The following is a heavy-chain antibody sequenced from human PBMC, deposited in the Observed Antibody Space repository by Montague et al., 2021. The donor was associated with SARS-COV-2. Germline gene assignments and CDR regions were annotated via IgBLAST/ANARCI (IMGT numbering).Heavy chain of an antibody. CDR2: IWYDGSNE. D-gene: IGHD1-26*01. CDR3: ARGSVGGYYFDY. J-gene: IGHJ4*02. CDR1: GFIFSSYG. Sequence: SMRLSCSASGFIFSSYGMHWVRQAPGKGLEWGAHIWYDGSNENYXDSVKGRFTISRDNFKNTLYLQMNSLRAEDTAIYYCARGSVGGYYFDYWGQGTLVTVSS. V-gene: IGHV3-33*01.